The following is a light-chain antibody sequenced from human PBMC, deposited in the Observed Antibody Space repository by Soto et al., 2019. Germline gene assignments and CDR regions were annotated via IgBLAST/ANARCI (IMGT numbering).Light chain of an antibody. CDR3: QQYKNYLT. V-gene: IGKV1-5*01. J-gene: IGKJ1*01. CDR1: QSVSIW. Sequence: DIQMTQSPSTLSASVGDRVTFTCGASQSVSIWLAWYQQKPGKAPKLLISGASTLESGVPSRFSGSGSGTEFTLTISSLQPDDFATYYCQQYKNYLTFGQGTKVEIK. CDR2: GAS.